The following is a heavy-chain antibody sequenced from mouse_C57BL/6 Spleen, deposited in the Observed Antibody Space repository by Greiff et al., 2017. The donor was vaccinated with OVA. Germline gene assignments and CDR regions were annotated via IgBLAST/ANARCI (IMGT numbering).Heavy chain of an antibody. D-gene: IGHD1-1*01. CDR3: ARDLRSWAMEY. V-gene: IGHV5-4*01. CDR1: GFPFSSYA. J-gene: IGHJ4*01. CDR2: ISDGGSYT. Sequence: EVQGVEPGGGLVKPGGSLKLSCAASGFPFSSYAMSWVRQTPEKRLEWVATISDGGSYTYYPDNVKGRFTISRDNAKNNLYLQMSNLKAEDTAMYYCARDLRSWAMEYWGTGTSVTVSS.